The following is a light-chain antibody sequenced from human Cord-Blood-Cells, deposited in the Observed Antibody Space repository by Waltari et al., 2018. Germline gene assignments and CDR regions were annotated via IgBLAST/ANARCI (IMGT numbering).Light chain of an antibody. J-gene: IGKJ3*01. CDR2: AAS. V-gene: IGKV1-39*01. Sequence: DIQMTQSPSSLSASVGDRVTITCRASQSISRYLNWYQQKPGKAPKLLIYAASSLQSGVPSRFSGSGSGTDFTLTISSLQPEDFATYYCQQSYSTPLCTFGPGTKVDIK. CDR1: QSISRY. CDR3: QQSYSTPLCT.